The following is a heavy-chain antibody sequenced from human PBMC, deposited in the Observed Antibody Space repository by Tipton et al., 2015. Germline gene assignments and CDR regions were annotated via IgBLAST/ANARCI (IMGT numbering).Heavy chain of an antibody. CDR2: ISFSDTT. V-gene: IGHV4-61*01. Sequence: GLVKPSETLSLICTVSGGSVSSGSSYHWSWIRQPPGKGLEWIGYISFSDTTHYNPSLKSRVTMSRDTSKNQFSLKLTSVTAADTAVYYCACQDYDSLTRDYQTVDYWGQGTLVTVSS. D-gene: IGHD3-9*01. J-gene: IGHJ4*02. CDR1: GGSVSSGSSYH. CDR3: ACQDYDSLTRDYQTVDY.